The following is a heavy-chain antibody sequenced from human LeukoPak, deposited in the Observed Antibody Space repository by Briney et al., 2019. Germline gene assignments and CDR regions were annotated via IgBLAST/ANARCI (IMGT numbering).Heavy chain of an antibody. Sequence: GGSLRLSCAASGFTFSIYAMSWVRQAPGKGLQWVSSITSSGDGTYYADSVKGRFTISRGNSENMLYLQMNSLRVEDTAVYFCARDRPNYYGSNGHYYRRDGDYWGQGTLVTVSS. CDR3: ARDRPNYYGSNGHYYRRDGDY. D-gene: IGHD3-22*01. J-gene: IGHJ4*02. CDR2: ITSSGDGT. CDR1: GFTFSIYA. V-gene: IGHV3-23*01.